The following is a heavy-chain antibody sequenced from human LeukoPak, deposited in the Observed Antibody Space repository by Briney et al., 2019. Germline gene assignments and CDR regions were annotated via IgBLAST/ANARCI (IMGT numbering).Heavy chain of an antibody. V-gene: IGHV1-2*06. CDR1: GYTFTGYY. D-gene: IGHD3-22*01. CDR3: ARAGNYYYSSGYYSHFDY. J-gene: IGHJ4*02. Sequence: GASVKVSCKASGYTFTGYYMHWVRQAPGQGLEWMGRINPNSGGTNYAQKFQSRVTMTRDTSISTAYMELSRLRSDDTAVYYCARAGNYYYSSGYYSHFDYWGQGTLVTVSS. CDR2: INPNSGGT.